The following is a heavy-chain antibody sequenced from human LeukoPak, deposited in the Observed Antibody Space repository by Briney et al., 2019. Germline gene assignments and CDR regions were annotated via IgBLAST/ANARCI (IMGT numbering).Heavy chain of an antibody. CDR2: IYPGDSDT. Sequence: GESPKISCKGSGYSFTSYWIGWVRQMPGKGLEWMGIIYPGDSDTRYSPSFQGQVTISADKSISTAYLQWSSLKASDTAMYYCAVVEMATISAFDIWGQGTMVTVSS. D-gene: IGHD5-24*01. CDR3: AVVEMATISAFDI. CDR1: GYSFTSYW. J-gene: IGHJ3*02. V-gene: IGHV5-51*01.